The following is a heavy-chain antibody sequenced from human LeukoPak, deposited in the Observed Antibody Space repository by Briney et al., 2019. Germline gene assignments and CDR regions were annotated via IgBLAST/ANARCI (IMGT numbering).Heavy chain of an antibody. D-gene: IGHD3-10*01. CDR3: ARYYYGSGSKPLDY. CDR2: ISAYNGNT. Sequence: GASVKVSFKASGYTFTSYGISWVRQAPGQGLEWMGWISAYNGNTNNAQKLQGRVTMTTDTSTSTAYMELSSLRSEDTAVYYCARYYYGSGSKPLDYWGQGTLVTVSS. V-gene: IGHV1-18*01. J-gene: IGHJ4*02. CDR1: GYTFTSYG.